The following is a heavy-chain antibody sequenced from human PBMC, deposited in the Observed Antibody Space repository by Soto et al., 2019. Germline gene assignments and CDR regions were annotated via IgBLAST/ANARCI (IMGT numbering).Heavy chain of an antibody. CDR1: GYTFTSYG. D-gene: IGHD3-9*01. Sequence: ASVKVSCKASGYTFTSYGISWVRQAPGQGLEWMGWISAYNGNTNYAQKLQGRVTMTKDTSTSTAYMELRCLRSDDTAVYDCARAEGGLRYFDCLSYGMGAFDIWGQGTMVTVSS. J-gene: IGHJ3*02. V-gene: IGHV1-18*01. CDR2: ISAYNGNT. CDR3: ARAEGGLRYFDCLSYGMGAFDI.